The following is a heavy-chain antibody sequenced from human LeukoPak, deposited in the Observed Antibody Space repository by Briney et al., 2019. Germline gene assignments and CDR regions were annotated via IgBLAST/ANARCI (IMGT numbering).Heavy chain of an antibody. V-gene: IGHV3-13*01. CDR3: ARDYGDWYFDL. Sequence: PGGSLRLSCAASGFTFSSYDMHWVRQATGKGLEWVSAIGTAGDTYYPGSVKGRFTISRENAKNSLYLQVNSLRAGDTAVYYCARDYGDWYFDLWGRGTLVTVSS. CDR2: IGTAGDT. CDR1: GFTFSSYD. D-gene: IGHD4-17*01. J-gene: IGHJ2*01.